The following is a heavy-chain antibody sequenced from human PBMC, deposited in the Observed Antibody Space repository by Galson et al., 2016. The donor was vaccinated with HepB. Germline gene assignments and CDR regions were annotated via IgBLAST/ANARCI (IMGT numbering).Heavy chain of an antibody. CDR3: ARHSRPELGIEPPGTRWVDP. Sequence: SLRLSCAASGFNFGAYSMNWVRQAPGKGLEWISYISNTRSVIHYADSVKGRFTISRDNVNNSLYLQMNSLRDEDTAVYYCARHSRPELGIEPPGTRWVDPWGQGTLVTVSS. CDR2: ISNTRSVI. D-gene: IGHD6-13*01. J-gene: IGHJ5*02. V-gene: IGHV3-48*02. CDR1: GFNFGAYS.